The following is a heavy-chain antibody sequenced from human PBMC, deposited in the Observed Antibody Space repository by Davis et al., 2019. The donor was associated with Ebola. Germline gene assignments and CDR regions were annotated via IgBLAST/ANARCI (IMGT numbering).Heavy chain of an antibody. D-gene: IGHD4-11*01. J-gene: IGHJ4*02. V-gene: IGHV3-73*01. CDR3: TSTDYSNYRPFDY. Sequence: GESLKISCAASGFTFSGSAIHWVRQASGKGLEWVGRIRSKANSYATAYAASVKGRFTISRDDSKNTAYLQMNSLKTEDTAVYYCTSTDYSNYRPFDYWGQGTLVTVSS. CDR1: GFTFSGSA. CDR2: IRSKANSYAT.